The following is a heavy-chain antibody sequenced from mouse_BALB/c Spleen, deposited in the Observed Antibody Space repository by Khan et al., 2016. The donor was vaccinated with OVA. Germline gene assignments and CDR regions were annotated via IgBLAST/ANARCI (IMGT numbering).Heavy chain of an antibody. J-gene: IGHJ2*01. V-gene: IGHV1-77*01. CDR1: GYTFTYYV. Sequence: QVQLKQSGPELVKPGASVKMSCKASGYTFTYYVITWVKQRTGQGLEWIGEIYPGSDNAYYNERFKDKATLTADKSSNTTHMQLSSLTSEDSAVYFCARGDGYYVYFDYWGQGTTLTVSS. CDR2: IYPGSDNA. D-gene: IGHD2-3*01. CDR3: ARGDGYYVYFDY.